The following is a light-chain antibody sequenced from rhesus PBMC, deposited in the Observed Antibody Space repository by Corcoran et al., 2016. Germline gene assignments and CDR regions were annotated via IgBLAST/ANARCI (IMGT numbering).Light chain of an antibody. CDR3: QHTYGTPLT. CDR2: KAS. CDR1: ENVNNY. V-gene: IGKV1-74*01. J-gene: IGKJ4*01. Sequence: DIQMTQSPSSLSASVGDRVTITCRTSENVNNYLNWYQQKPGKAPKLLFYKASTLQSGVQSRFSGSGSWTDYTFTISSLQSEDVATYYCQHTYGTPLTFGGGTKVEIK.